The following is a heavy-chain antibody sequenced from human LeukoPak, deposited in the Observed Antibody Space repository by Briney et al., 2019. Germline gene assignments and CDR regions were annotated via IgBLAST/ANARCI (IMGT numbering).Heavy chain of an antibody. CDR1: GFTFSTYW. CDR2: INQDGSQK. CDR3: ARDSQYCTNGICFPFMDV. V-gene: IGHV3-7*01. J-gene: IGHJ6*03. Sequence: PGGSLRLSCAASGFTFSTYWMSWVRQAPGKGLEWVANINQDGSQKRYVDSVQGRFTISRDNAKNSLYLQMNSLRAEDTAVYYCARDSQYCTNGICFPFMDVWGKGTTVTVFS. D-gene: IGHD2-8*01.